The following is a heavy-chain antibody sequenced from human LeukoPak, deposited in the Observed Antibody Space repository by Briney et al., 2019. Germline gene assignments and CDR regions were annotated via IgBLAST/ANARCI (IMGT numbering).Heavy chain of an antibody. CDR1: RYTFTSYD. CDR3: ARALAVGYYGSGSFSVFGYYYYYMDV. D-gene: IGHD3-10*01. Sequence: ASVKVSCKASRYTFTSYDINWVRQATGQGLEWMGWMNPNSGNTGYAQKFQGRVTMTRNTSISTAYMELSSLRSEDTAVYYCARALAVGYYGSGSFSVFGYYYYYMDVWGKGTTVTISS. CDR2: MNPNSGNT. J-gene: IGHJ6*03. V-gene: IGHV1-8*01.